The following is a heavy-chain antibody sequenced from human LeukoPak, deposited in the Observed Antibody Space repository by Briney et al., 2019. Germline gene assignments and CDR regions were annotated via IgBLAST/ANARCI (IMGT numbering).Heavy chain of an antibody. CDR1: GFTFDDYA. V-gene: IGHV3-9*01. D-gene: IGHD1-7*01. CDR2: ISWNSGSI. Sequence: GRSLRLSCAASGFTFDDYAMHWVRQAPGKGLEWVSGISWNSGSIGYADSVKGRFTISRDNAKNSLYLQMNSLRAEDTALYYCAKDRITGTTWYYFDYWGQGTLVTVS. J-gene: IGHJ4*02. CDR3: AKDRITGTTWYYFDY.